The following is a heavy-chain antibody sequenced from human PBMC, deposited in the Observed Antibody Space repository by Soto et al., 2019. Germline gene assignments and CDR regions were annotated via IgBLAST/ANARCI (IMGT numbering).Heavy chain of an antibody. V-gene: IGHV4-4*02. Sequence: SETLSLTCAVSGGSISSSNWWSWVRQPPGKGLEWIGEIYHSGSTNYNPSLKSRVTISVDKSKNQFSLKLSSVTAADTAVYYCARVCITMVRGVRYYYYYGMDVWGQGTTVTVSS. CDR3: ARVCITMVRGVRYYYYYGMDV. CDR2: IYHSGST. J-gene: IGHJ6*02. D-gene: IGHD3-10*01. CDR1: GGSISSSNW.